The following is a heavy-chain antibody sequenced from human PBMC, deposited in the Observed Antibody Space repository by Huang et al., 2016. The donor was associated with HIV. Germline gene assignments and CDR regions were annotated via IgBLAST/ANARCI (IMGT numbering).Heavy chain of an antibody. J-gene: IGHJ3*02. V-gene: IGHV4-30-2*01. D-gene: IGHD6-19*01. CDR3: ARDLYSSGWHAFDT. Sequence: QLQLQESGSRLVRPSETLSLTCAVSGGSIISSGYSWSWIRQPPGKGLEWIGYIYQSGTARYNPSLKSRVTMSVDTSKDRFSLKLTSVTAADTAVYYCARDLYSSGWHAFDTWGQGTMVTVSS. CDR2: IYQSGTA. CDR1: GGSIISSGYS.